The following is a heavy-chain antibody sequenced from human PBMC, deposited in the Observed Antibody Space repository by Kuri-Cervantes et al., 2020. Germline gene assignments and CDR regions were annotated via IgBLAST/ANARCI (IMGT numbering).Heavy chain of an antibody. CDR1: GYTFTSYG. CDR2: ISAYNGNT. D-gene: IGHD2-2*01. Sequence: ASVKVSCKASGYTFTSYGISWVRQAPGQGLEWMGWISAYNGNTNYAQKLQDRVTMTTDTSTSTAYMGLRSLRSDDTAVYYCARSNPVVPAAMIEVAFDYWGQGTLVTVSS. CDR3: ARSNPVVPAAMIEVAFDY. V-gene: IGHV1-18*01. J-gene: IGHJ4*02.